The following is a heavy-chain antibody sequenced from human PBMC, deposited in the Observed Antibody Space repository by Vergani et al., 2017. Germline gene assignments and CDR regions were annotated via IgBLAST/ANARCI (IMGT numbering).Heavy chain of an antibody. CDR2: INHSGST. Sequence: QVQLQQWGAGLLKPSETLSLTCAVYGGSFSGYYWSWIREPPGKGLEWIGEINHSGSTNYNPSLKSRVTISVDTSKNQFSLKLGSVTAADTAVYYCARGPTYYDYVWGSYRIRYYFGYWGEGTLVTVSS. CDR3: ARGPTYYDYVWGSYRIRYYFGY. D-gene: IGHD3-16*02. V-gene: IGHV4-34*01. CDR1: GGSFSGYY. J-gene: IGHJ4*02.